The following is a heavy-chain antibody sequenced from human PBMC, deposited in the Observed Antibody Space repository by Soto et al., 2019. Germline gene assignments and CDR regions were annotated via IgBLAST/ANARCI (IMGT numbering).Heavy chain of an antibody. V-gene: IGHV4-59*08. D-gene: IGHD2-15*01. CDR3: ARQVRSCSGGSCLGYYYYMDV. CDR2: IYYSGST. J-gene: IGHJ6*03. Sequence: SETLSLTCTVSGGSISSYYWSWIRQPPGKGLEWIGYIYYSGSTNYNPSLKSRVTISVDTSKNQFSLKLSSVTAADTAVYYCARQVRSCSGGSCLGYYYYMDVWGKGTTVTVSS. CDR1: GGSISSYY.